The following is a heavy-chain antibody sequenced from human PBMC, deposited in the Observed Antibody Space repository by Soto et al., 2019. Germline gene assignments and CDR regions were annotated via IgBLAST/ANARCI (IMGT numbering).Heavy chain of an antibody. CDR1: GGSISSSSYY. J-gene: IGHJ6*02. Sequence: SETLSLTCTVSGGSISSSSYYWSWIRQPPGKGLEWIGEINHSGSTNYNPSLKSRVTISVDTSKNQFSLKLSSVTAADTAVYYCARIFPAAIFYYYGMDVWGQGTTVTVSS. CDR3: ARIFPAAIFYYYGMDV. V-gene: IGHV4-39*07. CDR2: INHSGST. D-gene: IGHD2-2*01.